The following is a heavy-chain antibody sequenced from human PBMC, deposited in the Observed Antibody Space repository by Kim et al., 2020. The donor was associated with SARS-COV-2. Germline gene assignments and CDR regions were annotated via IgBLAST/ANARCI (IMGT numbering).Heavy chain of an antibody. V-gene: IGHV3-74*01. D-gene: IGHD3-9*01. CDR2: INSGGSST. CDR3: ARDGRFDWYWFDP. Sequence: GGSLRLSCAASGFTFSSYWMRWVRQAPGKGLVWVSRINSGGSSTSYADSVKGRFTISRDNAKNTLYLQMNSLRAEDTAVYYCARDGRFDWYWFDPWGQGTMVTVSS. J-gene: IGHJ5*02. CDR1: GFTFSSYW.